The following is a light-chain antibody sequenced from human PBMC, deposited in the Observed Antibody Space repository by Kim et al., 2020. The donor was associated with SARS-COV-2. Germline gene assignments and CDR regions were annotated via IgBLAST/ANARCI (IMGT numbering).Light chain of an antibody. Sequence: VALGQTARITCGGNNLGNKNVHWYQQKPDQPPVLVIYRASNRPAGIPERFSGSNSGNTATLTISRAQAGDEADYYCQVWVSSTWVFGGGTQLTVL. CDR2: RAS. J-gene: IGLJ3*02. CDR3: QVWVSSTWV. V-gene: IGLV3-9*01. CDR1: NLGNKN.